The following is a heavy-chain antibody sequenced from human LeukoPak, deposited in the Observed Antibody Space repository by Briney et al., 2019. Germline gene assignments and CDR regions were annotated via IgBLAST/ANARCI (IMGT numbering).Heavy chain of an antibody. D-gene: IGHD1-26*01. CDR3: AREDSGSYVAFDI. J-gene: IGHJ3*02. Sequence: GASVKVSCKASGYTFTGYYMHWVRQAPGQGLEWMGWINPNSGGTNYAQKFRGWVTMTRDTSISTAYMELSRLRSDDTAVYYCAREDSGSYVAFDIWGQGTMVTVSS. V-gene: IGHV1-2*04. CDR2: INPNSGGT. CDR1: GYTFTGYY.